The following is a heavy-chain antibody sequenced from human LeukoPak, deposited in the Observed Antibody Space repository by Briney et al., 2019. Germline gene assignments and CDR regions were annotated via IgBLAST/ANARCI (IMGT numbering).Heavy chain of an antibody. V-gene: IGHV4-59*01. Sequence: SETLSLTCTVSGGSISSYYWSWIRQPPGKGLEWTGYIYYSGSTNYNPSLKSRVTISVDTSKNQFSLKLSSVTAADTAVYYCARAPAYYYGSGSYDYWGQGTLVTVSS. D-gene: IGHD3-10*01. J-gene: IGHJ4*02. CDR1: GGSISSYY. CDR3: ARAPAYYYGSGSYDY. CDR2: IYYSGST.